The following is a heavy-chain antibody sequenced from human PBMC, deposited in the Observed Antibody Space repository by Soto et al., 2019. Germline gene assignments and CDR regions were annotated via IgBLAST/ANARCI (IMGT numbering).Heavy chain of an antibody. CDR3: ARGITIFGVVDP. V-gene: IGHV1-8*01. Sequence: QVQLVQSGDEVKKPGDSVKVSCMASGYTLTSYDINWVRQATGQGREWMGWMNPNSGNTAYEQKFQGRVNMTSNTSISTAYMELSSLRYEDTAVYYCARGITIFGVVDPGGQGTLVTV. D-gene: IGHD3-3*01. J-gene: IGHJ5*02. CDR1: GYTLTSYD. CDR2: MNPNSGNT.